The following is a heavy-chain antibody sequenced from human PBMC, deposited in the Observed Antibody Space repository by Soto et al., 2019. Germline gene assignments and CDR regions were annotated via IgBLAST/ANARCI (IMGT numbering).Heavy chain of an antibody. CDR3: ARPANTVADHFDL. CDR2: IYPSDSDT. CDR1: GYTFTIYW. J-gene: IGHJ4*02. V-gene: IGHV5-51*01. Sequence: VESLKISCKVSGYTFTIYWIGWVRQMPGKGLEWMGIIYPSDSDTRYSPSFQGQAIISADKSINTAYLQWNSLKASDTAIYYCARPANTVADHFDLWGQGTPVTVSS. D-gene: IGHD4-17*01.